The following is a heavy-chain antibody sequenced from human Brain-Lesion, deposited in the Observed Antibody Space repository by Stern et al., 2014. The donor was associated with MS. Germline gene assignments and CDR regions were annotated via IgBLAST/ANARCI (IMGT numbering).Heavy chain of an antibody. D-gene: IGHD2-2*01. CDR3: ARAVRNQLLSEY. Sequence: VQLESGAEVKKPGASVKVSCKASGYTFSSYDITWVRQASGHGLEWMGWMNPYSGNTGYAQKFKGRVSMTSDPSISTVYMELTSLTSDDTAVYFCARAVRNQLLSEYWGQGTLVTVSS. V-gene: IGHV1-8*01. J-gene: IGHJ4*02. CDR2: MNPYSGNT. CDR1: GYTFSSYD.